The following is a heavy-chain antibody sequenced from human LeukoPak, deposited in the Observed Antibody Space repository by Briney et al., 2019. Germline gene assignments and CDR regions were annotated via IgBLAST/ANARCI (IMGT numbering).Heavy chain of an antibody. CDR1: GFTFSTYG. D-gene: IGHD3-10*01. CDR3: AKDQSYYGSGSVGNWFDP. Sequence: GGSLRLSCAASGFTFSTYGMHWIRQAPGKGLEWVAVIWYDGSNKYYADSVKGRFTISRDNSKNTLYLQMNSLRAEDTAVYYWAKDQSYYGSGSVGNWFDPWGQGTLVTVSS. CDR2: IWYDGSNK. V-gene: IGHV3-33*06. J-gene: IGHJ5*02.